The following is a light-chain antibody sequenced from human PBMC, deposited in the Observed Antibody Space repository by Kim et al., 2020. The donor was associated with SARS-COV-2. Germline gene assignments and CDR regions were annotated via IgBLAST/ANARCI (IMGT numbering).Light chain of an antibody. CDR1: SLRSYY. J-gene: IGLJ2*01. CDR3: NSRDSNDNVV. CDR2: GKN. Sequence: ALGQTVRIPSQGDSLRSYYATWYQQKPGQAPIVVIYGKNNRPSGIPDRFSGSSSGNTASLTITGTQAGDEADYYCNSRDSNDNVVFGGGTQLTVL. V-gene: IGLV3-19*01.